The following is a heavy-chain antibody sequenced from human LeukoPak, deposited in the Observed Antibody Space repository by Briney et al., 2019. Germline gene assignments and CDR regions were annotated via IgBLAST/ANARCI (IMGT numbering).Heavy chain of an antibody. V-gene: IGHV1-18*01. D-gene: IGHD3-10*01. CDR2: ISAYNGNT. J-gene: IGHJ6*02. CDR3: ARDVVRGVVGQNYYYYYGMDV. Sequence: ASVKVSCKASGYTFTSYGISWVRQAPGQGLEWMGWISAYNGNTNYAQKLQGRVTMTTDTSTSTAYMELRSLRSDDTAVYYCARDVVRGVVGQNYYYYYGMDVWGQETTVTVSS. CDR1: GYTFTSYG.